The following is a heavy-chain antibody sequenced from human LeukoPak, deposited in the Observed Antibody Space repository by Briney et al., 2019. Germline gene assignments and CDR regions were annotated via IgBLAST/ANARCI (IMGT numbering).Heavy chain of an antibody. J-gene: IGHJ5*02. CDR3: ARDDPYCTNGVCFSGWFDP. V-gene: IGHV1-18*01. CDR2: ISAYNGNT. Sequence: ASVKVSCKASGYTFTSYAIHWVRQAPGQRLEWMGWISAYNGNTNYAQKLQGRVTMTTDTSTSTAYMELRSLRSDDTAVYYCARDDPYCTNGVCFSGWFDPWGQGTLVTVSS. CDR1: GYTFTSYA. D-gene: IGHD2-8*01.